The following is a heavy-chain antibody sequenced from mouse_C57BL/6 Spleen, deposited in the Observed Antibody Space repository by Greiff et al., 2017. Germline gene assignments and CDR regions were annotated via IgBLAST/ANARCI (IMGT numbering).Heavy chain of an antibody. J-gene: IGHJ2*01. CDR3: ARGNYYGSSPYFDY. CDR1: GYTFTSYW. V-gene: IGHV1-55*01. D-gene: IGHD1-1*01. Sequence: QVQLQQPGAELVKPGASVKMSCKASGYTFTSYWITWVKQRPGQGLEWIGDIYPGSGSTNYNEKFKSKATLTVDTSSSTAYMQLSSLTSEDSAVYYGARGNYYGSSPYFDYWGQGTTLTVSS. CDR2: IYPGSGST.